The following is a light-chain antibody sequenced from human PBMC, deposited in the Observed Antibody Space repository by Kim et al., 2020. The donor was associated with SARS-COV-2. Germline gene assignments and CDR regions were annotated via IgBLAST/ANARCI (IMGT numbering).Light chain of an antibody. J-gene: IGKJ1*01. CDR1: QSVSSN. V-gene: IGKV3-15*01. Sequence: DILMTQSPATLSVSPGERATLSCRASQSVSSNLAWYQQRPGQAPRLLIFGASTRAIDIPARFSGDGSGTEFTLTISSLQSEDFAVYYCQQYNTWPQTFGQGTKVDIK. CDR2: GAS. CDR3: QQYNTWPQT.